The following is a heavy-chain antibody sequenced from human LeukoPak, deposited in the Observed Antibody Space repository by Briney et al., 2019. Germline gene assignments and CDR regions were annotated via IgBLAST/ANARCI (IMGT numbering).Heavy chain of an antibody. CDR1: GFTFSSYG. Sequence: PGGSLRLSCAASGFTFSSYGMHWVRQAPGKGLEWVAFIRYDGSNKYYADSVKGRFTISRDNSKNTLYLQMNSLRAEDTAVYYCASRGIAARLFDYWGQGTLVTVSS. CDR2: IRYDGSNK. CDR3: ASRGIAARLFDY. V-gene: IGHV3-30*02. J-gene: IGHJ4*02. D-gene: IGHD6-6*01.